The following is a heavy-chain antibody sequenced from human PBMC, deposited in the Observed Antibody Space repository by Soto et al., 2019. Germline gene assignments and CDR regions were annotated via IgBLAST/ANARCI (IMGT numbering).Heavy chain of an antibody. V-gene: IGHV4-30-2*01. CDR1: GDSISSGGYS. Sequence: TLSLTCAVSGDSISSGGYSWSWIRQLPGKGLEWIGYIYHSGSTYYNPSLKSRVTISVDRSKNQFYLKLSSVTAADTAVYWCARDGNIAAAGMGFDYWGQGTLVTVSS. CDR2: IYHSGST. J-gene: IGHJ4*02. CDR3: ARDGNIAAAGMGFDY. D-gene: IGHD6-13*01.